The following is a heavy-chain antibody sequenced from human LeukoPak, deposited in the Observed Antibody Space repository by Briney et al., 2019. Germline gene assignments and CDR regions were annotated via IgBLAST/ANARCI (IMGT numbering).Heavy chain of an antibody. J-gene: IGHJ6*02. V-gene: IGHV4-34*01. CDR1: GGSFSGYY. CDR2: INHSGST. CDR3: ARRIGPYCSSTSCYPYGMDV. Sequence: SETLSLTCAVYGGSFSGYYWSWIRQPPGKGLEWIGEINHSGSTNYNPSLKTRVTISVDTTNNQFSLKLSSVTAVNTAVYYCARRIGPYCSSTSCYPYGMDVWGQGTTVTVSS. D-gene: IGHD2-2*01.